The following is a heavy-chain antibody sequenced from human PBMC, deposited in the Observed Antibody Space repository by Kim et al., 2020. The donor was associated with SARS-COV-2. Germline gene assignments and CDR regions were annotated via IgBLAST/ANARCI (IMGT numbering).Heavy chain of an antibody. CDR3: ARVVVAAPYFDY. V-gene: IGHV5-51*01. Sequence: RYSPAFQGQVTISADKSISTAYLQWSSLKASDTAMYYCARVVVAAPYFDYWGQGTLVTVSS. D-gene: IGHD2-15*01. J-gene: IGHJ4*02.